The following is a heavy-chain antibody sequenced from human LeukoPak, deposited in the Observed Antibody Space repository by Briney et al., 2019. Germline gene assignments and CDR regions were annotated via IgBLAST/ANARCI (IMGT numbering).Heavy chain of an antibody. J-gene: IGHJ4*02. D-gene: IGHD4-23*01. CDR2: ISYDGSNK. Sequence: SLRLSCAASGFTFSDYAMHWVRQAPGKGLEWVAVISYDGSNKYYADSVKGRFTISRDNSKNTLYLQMNSLRAEDTAVYYCARAYGLRWSPGDYWGQGTLVTVSS. V-gene: IGHV3-30-3*01. CDR3: ARAYGLRWSPGDY. CDR1: GFTFSDYA.